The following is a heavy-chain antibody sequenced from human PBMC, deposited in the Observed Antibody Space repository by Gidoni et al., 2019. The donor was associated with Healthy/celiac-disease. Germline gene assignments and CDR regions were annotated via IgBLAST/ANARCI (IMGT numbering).Heavy chain of an antibody. V-gene: IGHV3-21*01. Sequence: EVQLVESGGGLVKPGGSLRLSCAASGFTFSSYSMNWVRQAPGKGLEWVSSISSSNSYIYYADSVKGRFTISRDNAKNSLYLQMNSLRAEDTAVYYCARGIAAAGTEYYFDYWGQGTLVTVSS. CDR3: ARGIAAAGTEYYFDY. CDR2: ISSSNSYI. J-gene: IGHJ4*02. D-gene: IGHD6-13*01. CDR1: GFTFSSYS.